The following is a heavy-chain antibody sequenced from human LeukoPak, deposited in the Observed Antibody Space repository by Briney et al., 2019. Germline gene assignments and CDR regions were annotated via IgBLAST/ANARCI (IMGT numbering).Heavy chain of an antibody. V-gene: IGHV3-30*04. J-gene: IGHJ3*02. D-gene: IGHD6-19*01. CDR3: ARDTQWLVSGSAFDI. CDR1: GFTFSSYA. CDR2: MSYDGSNK. Sequence: GRSLRLSCAASGFTFSSYAMHWVRQAPGKGLEWVAVMSYDGSNKYYADSVKGRFTISRDNSKNTLYLQMNSLRAEDTAVYYCARDTQWLVSGSAFDIWGQGTVVTVSS.